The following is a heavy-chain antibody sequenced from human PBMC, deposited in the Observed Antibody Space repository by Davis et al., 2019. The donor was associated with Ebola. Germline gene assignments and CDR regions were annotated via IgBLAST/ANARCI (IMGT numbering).Heavy chain of an antibody. CDR1: GYTFTSYY. V-gene: IGHV1-69*13. D-gene: IGHD7-27*01. CDR2: IIPIFGTA. Sequence: SVKVSCKASGYTFTSYYMHWVRQAPGQGLEWMGGIIPIFGTANYAQKFQGRVTITADESTITAYMELSSLRSEDTAVYYCARVTGGTFDYWGQGTLVTVSS. CDR3: ARVTGGTFDY. J-gene: IGHJ4*02.